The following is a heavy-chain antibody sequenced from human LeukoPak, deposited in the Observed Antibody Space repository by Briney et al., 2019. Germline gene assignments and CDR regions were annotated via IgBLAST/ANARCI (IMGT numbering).Heavy chain of an antibody. J-gene: IGHJ5*02. V-gene: IGHV4-4*09. CDR1: GDSIGSFS. CDR2: IYHNGSA. CDR3: AKSIGYLSTYNWFDP. Sequence: SETLSLTCIVSGDSIGSFSWNWIRQPPGKGLEWIGFIYHNGSAYYNPSLKSRSAISVDSAKKHFSLKLRSVTAADTAVYYSAKSIGYLSTYNWFDPWGQGILVTVSS. D-gene: IGHD5-18*01.